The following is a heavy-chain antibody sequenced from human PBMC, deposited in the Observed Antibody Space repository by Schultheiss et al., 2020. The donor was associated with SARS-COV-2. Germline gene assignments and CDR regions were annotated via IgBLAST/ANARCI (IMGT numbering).Heavy chain of an antibody. CDR1: GGTFSSYA. CDR2: IIPNSGGT. J-gene: IGHJ3*02. V-gene: IGHV1-69*13. Sequence: SVKVSCKASGGTFSSYAISWVRQAPGQGLEWMGGIIPNSGGTNYAQKCQGRVTITADESTSTAYMELRSLGYDDTAVYYCAPHGDHAFDIWGQGTMVTVSS. D-gene: IGHD4-17*01. CDR3: APHGDHAFDI.